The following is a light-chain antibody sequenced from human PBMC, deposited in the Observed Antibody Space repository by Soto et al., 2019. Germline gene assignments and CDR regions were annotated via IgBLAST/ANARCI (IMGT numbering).Light chain of an antibody. CDR3: CSYAHSNTVL. J-gene: IGLJ2*01. CDR2: EGS. CDR1: SSDVGSYNL. V-gene: IGLV2-23*01. Sequence: QSALTQPASVSGSPGQSITISCTGTSSDVGSYNLVSWYQQHPGKAPKLMIYEGSKRPSGVSNRFSGSKSGNTASLTISGLQAEDEADYYCCSYAHSNTVLFGGGTQLTVL.